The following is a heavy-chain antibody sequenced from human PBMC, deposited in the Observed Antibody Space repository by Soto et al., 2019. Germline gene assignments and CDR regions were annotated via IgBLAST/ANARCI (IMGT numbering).Heavy chain of an antibody. J-gene: IGHJ6*02. CDR3: ARSTQYYYASGNSNDGMDV. CDR2: IYYSGST. D-gene: IGHD3-10*01. V-gene: IGHV4-31*03. CDR1: GGSISSGGYY. Sequence: SETLSLTCTVSGGSISSGGYYWSWIRQHPGKGLEWIGYIYYSGSTYYSPSLKSRVTISVDTSKSQFSLKLSSVTAADTAVYYCARSTQYYYASGNSNDGMDVCGQGTTVTVSS.